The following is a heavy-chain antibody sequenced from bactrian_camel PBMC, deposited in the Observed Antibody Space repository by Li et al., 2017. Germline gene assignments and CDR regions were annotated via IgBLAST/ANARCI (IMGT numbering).Heavy chain of an antibody. CDR1: ELSYW. J-gene: IGHJ6*01. CDR2: IDGDGMP. V-gene: IGHV3S55*01. D-gene: IGHD4*01. CDR3: SATSLYYSDYLSRPDVGY. Sequence: VQLVESGGGSVQAGGSLRLSCVASELSYWMGWFRLAPGKEREGVAAIDGDGMPSYADSVNGRFTISKDSAKTTLYLQMNNLKPEDTGLYYCSATSLYYSDYLSRPDVGYRGQGTQVTVS.